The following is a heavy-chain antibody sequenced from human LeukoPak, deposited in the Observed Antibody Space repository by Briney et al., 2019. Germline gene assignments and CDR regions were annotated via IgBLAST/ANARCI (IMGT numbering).Heavy chain of an antibody. CDR2: INHSGST. D-gene: IGHD2-2*01. CDR1: GGSFSGYY. CDR3: ARGHLGYCSSTSCYGYYFDY. V-gene: IGHV4-34*01. Sequence: PSETLSLTCAVYGGSFSGYYWSWLRQPPGKGLDWIGEINHSGSTNYNPSLKSRVTISVDTSKNQFSLKLSSVTAADTAVYYCARGHLGYCSSTSCYGYYFDYWGQGTLVTVSS. J-gene: IGHJ4*02.